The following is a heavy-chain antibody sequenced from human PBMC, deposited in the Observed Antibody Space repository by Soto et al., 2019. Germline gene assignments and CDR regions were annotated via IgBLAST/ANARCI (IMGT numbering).Heavy chain of an antibody. CDR1: GGSISRSSYY. J-gene: IGHJ4*02. Sequence: QLQLQESGPGLVKPSETLSLTCTVSGGSISRSSYYWGCIRQPPGKGLEWIGSIYYSGSTYYNPSRKRRVTLSVDTSKNQFSLKLSSVTAADTTVYYCARHDYGGFGLWGQGTLVTVSS. D-gene: IGHD4-17*01. CDR2: IYYSGST. CDR3: ARHDYGGFGL. V-gene: IGHV4-39*01.